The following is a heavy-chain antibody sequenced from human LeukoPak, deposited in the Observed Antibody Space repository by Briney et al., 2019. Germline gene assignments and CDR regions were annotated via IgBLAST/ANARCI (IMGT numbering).Heavy chain of an antibody. D-gene: IGHD3-22*01. V-gene: IGHV4-31*03. J-gene: IGHJ1*01. CDR1: GGSISSGGYY. CDR3: ASSDPYYYDSSGYYSEHFQH. CDR2: IYYSGST. Sequence: PSQTLSLTCTVSGGSISSGGYYWSWIRQHPGKGLEWIGYIYYSGSTYYNPSLKSRVTISVDTSKNQFSLKLSSVTAADTAVYYCASSDPYYYDSSGYYSEHFQHWGQGTLVTVSS.